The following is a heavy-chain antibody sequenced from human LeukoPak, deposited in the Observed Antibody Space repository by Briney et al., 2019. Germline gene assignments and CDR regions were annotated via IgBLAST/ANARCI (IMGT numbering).Heavy chain of an antibody. J-gene: IGHJ5*02. V-gene: IGHV4-31*03. D-gene: IGHD4-23*01. CDR1: GGSISSGGYY. Sequence: SETLSLTCTVSGGSISSGGYYWSWIRQHPGKGLEWIGYIYYSGSTYYNPSLKSRVTISVDTSKNQFSLKLSSVTAADTAVYYCARGEDYGGNSVRFDPWGQGTLVTVSS. CDR3: ARGEDYGGNSVRFDP. CDR2: IYYSGST.